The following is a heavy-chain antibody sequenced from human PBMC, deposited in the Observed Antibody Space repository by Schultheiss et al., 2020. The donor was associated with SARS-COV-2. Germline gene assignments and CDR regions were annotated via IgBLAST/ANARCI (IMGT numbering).Heavy chain of an antibody. V-gene: IGHV4-30-4*08. CDR1: GGSISSGDYY. CDR2: IYYSGST. J-gene: IGHJ2*01. CDR3: ARVLGPPHYGDPYWYFDL. Sequence: SETLSLTCTVSGGSISSGDYYWSWIRQPPGKGLEWIGYIYYSGSTYYNPSLKSRVTISVDTSKNQFSLKLSSVTAADTAVYYCARVLGPPHYGDPYWYFDLWGRGTLVTVSS. D-gene: IGHD4-17*01.